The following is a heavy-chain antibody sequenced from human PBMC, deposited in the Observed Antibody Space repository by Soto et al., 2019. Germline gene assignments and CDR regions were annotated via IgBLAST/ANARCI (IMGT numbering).Heavy chain of an antibody. Sequence: SVKVSCKASGGTFSSYTISWVRQAPGQGLEWMGRIIPILGIANYAQKFQGRVTITADKSTSTAYMELSSLRSEDTAVYYCARGAIFGVVNHYYYMDVWGKGTTVTVSS. D-gene: IGHD3-3*01. CDR3: ARGAIFGVVNHYYYMDV. J-gene: IGHJ6*03. V-gene: IGHV1-69*02. CDR1: GGTFSSYT. CDR2: IIPILGIA.